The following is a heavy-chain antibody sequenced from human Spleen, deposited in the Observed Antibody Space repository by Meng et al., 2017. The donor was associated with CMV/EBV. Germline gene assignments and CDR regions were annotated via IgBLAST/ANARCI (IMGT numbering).Heavy chain of an antibody. Sequence: GESLKISCAATGFRFSAYGMHWVRQAPGQGLEWMGIINPSGGSTSYAQKFQGRVTMTRDTSTSTVYMELSSLRSEDTAVYYCARGRFNSGSYSGDAFDIWGQGTMVTVSS. CDR1: GFRFSAYG. V-gene: IGHV1-46*01. CDR3: ARGRFNSGSYSGDAFDI. CDR2: INPSGGST. J-gene: IGHJ3*02. D-gene: IGHD1-26*01.